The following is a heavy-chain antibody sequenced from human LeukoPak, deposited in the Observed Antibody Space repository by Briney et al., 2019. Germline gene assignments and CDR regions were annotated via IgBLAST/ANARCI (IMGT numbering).Heavy chain of an antibody. D-gene: IGHD3-3*01. CDR1: GGSLSGFF. CDR3: ARHQGVVDL. J-gene: IGHJ2*01. V-gene: IGHV4-34*01. CDR2: INHSGNT. Sequence: PSETLSLTCAVYGGSLSGFFWTWIRQPPGKGLEWIGEINHSGNTSYNPSLKSRVTISIDTSKNQFSLKLSSVTVADTAVYYCARHQGVVDLWGRGSLVTVSS.